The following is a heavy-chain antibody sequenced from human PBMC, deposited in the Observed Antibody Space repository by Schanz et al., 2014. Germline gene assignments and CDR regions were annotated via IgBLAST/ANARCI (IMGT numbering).Heavy chain of an antibody. CDR1: GFTFTNYA. CDR2: ISDSGDTA. V-gene: IGHV3-23*01. Sequence: EAHLLESGGGLVQPGGSLRLSCAASGFTFTNYAMSWVRQAPGKGLEWVSLISDSGDTAYYADSVKGRFTISSDNSKSTLYLQMSSLRAEDTAVYYCAKSQGSSFDSWGQGTLVTVSS. J-gene: IGHJ4*02. D-gene: IGHD6-13*01. CDR3: AKSQGSSFDS.